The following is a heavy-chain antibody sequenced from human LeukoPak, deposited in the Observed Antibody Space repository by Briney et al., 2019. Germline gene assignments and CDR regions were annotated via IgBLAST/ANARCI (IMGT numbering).Heavy chain of an antibody. CDR3: ARSLLWFGANLIWFDS. CDR2: IKPAESDK. V-gene: IGHV3-7*01. Sequence: GGSLSLSCVASGFTLSSYWMSWVRPPPGKGRAWVANIKPAESDKYHVDFVKGRFTISRDNAKNSLYLQMNSLRAGDTAVYYCARSLLWFGANLIWFDSWGQGTLVTVSS. CDR1: GFTLSSYW. D-gene: IGHD3-10*01. J-gene: IGHJ5*01.